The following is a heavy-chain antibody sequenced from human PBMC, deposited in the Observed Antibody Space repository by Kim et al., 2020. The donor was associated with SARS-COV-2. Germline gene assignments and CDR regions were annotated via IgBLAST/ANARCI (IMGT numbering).Heavy chain of an antibody. CDR2: IYYSGST. Sequence: SETLSLTCTVSGGSISSSSYYWGWIRQPPGKGLEWIGSIYYSGSTYYNPSLKSRVTISVDTSKNQFSLKLSSVTAADTAVYYCARSAYFDWLLSGNWGQGTLDTVSS. D-gene: IGHD3-9*01. CDR3: ARSAYFDWLLSGN. CDR1: GGSISSSSYY. V-gene: IGHV4-39*01. J-gene: IGHJ4*02.